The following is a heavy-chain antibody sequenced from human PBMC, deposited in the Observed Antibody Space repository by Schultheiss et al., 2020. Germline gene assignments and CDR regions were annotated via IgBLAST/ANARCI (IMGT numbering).Heavy chain of an antibody. V-gene: IGHV3-33*08. CDR2: IWYDGSNK. CDR3: ARGLRGSGSQPWTTPDY. J-gene: IGHJ4*02. D-gene: IGHD1-26*01. CDR1: GFTFSSYA. Sequence: GGSLRLSCAASGFTFSSYAMHWVRQAPGKGLEWVAVIWYDGSNKYYADSVKGRFTISRDNSKNTLYLQMNSLRAEDTAVYYCARGLRGSGSQPWTTPDYWGQGTLVTVSS.